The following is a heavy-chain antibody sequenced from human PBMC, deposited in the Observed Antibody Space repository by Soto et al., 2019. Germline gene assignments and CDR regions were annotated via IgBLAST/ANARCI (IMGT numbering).Heavy chain of an antibody. CDR3: AKGREMATIEDFDY. V-gene: IGHV3-30*18. Sequence: QVQLVESGGGVVQPGRSLRLSCAASGFTFSSYGMHWVRQAPGKGLEWVAVISYDGSNKYYADSVKGRFTISRDNSKNTLYLQMNSLRAEDTAVYYCAKGREMATIEDFDYWGQGTLVTVSS. D-gene: IGHD5-12*01. J-gene: IGHJ4*02. CDR2: ISYDGSNK. CDR1: GFTFSSYG.